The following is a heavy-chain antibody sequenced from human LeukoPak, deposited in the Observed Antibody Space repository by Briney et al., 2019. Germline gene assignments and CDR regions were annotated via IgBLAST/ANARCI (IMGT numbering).Heavy chain of an antibody. CDR2: INPSGGST. D-gene: IGHD4-11*01. CDR3: ARDDYSLTDVESWFDP. Sequence: RASVKVSCKASGYTFTSYYMHWVRQAPGQGLEWMGIINPSGGSTSYAQKFQGRVTMTRDTSTSTVYMELSSLRSEDTAVYYCARDDYSLTDVESWFDPWGQGTLVTVSS. V-gene: IGHV1-46*01. J-gene: IGHJ5*02. CDR1: GYTFTSYY.